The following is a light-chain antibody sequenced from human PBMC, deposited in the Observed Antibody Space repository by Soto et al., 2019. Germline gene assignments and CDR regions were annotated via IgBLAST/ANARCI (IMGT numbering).Light chain of an antibody. CDR1: SSDIGVYNY. CDR2: EVN. CDR3: SSYTTSNTYV. J-gene: IGLJ1*01. Sequence: QSVLAQPASVSGSPGQLITFSCTGTSSDIGVYNYVSWYQQHPGKAPKLMIYEVNNRPSGVSNRFSGSKSGNTASLTISGLQAEDEADYYCSSYTTSNTYVFGTGTKVTVL. V-gene: IGLV2-14*01.